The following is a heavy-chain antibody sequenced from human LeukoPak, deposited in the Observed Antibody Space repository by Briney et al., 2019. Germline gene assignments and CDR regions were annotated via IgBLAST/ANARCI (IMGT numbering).Heavy chain of an antibody. CDR2: IYYSGST. CDR1: TFSSYA. J-gene: IGHJ4*02. D-gene: IGHD1-1*01. Sequence: TFSSYAMSWVRQAPGKGLEWIGSIYYSGSTYYNPSLKSRVTISVDTSKNQFSLKLSSVTAADTAVYYCARRKRLEGLDYWGQGTLVTVSS. V-gene: IGHV4-39*01. CDR3: ARRKRLEGLDY.